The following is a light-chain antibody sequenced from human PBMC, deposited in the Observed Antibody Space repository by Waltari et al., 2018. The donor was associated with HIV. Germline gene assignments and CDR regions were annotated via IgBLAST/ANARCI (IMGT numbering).Light chain of an antibody. CDR1: ETIVSKY. CDR2: GAT. Sequence: VALTQSPDSVALSPGDSVTLSCRANETIVSKYLGWFQQIPGQAPRLLLYGATIRAAGTPNRFSGGTFGTNFTLTINKLQEDDFAVYFCHLYGLSPWTFGQGTRLE. J-gene: IGKJ1*01. V-gene: IGKV3-20*01. CDR3: HLYGLSPWT.